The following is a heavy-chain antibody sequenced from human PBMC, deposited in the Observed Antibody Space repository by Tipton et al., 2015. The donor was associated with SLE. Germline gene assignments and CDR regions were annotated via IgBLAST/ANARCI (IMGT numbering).Heavy chain of an antibody. Sequence: GSLRLSCVASGFIFENYEFNWVRQTPGRGLEWVSYISISGRTTYYADSVTGRFTISRDNARKSVFLQMSTLRAEDTAVYYCVARVPYYGYDYWGQGRQVTVSS. CDR3: VARVPYYGYDY. J-gene: IGHJ4*02. CDR2: ISISGRTT. CDR1: GFIFENYE. V-gene: IGHV3-48*03. D-gene: IGHD5-12*01.